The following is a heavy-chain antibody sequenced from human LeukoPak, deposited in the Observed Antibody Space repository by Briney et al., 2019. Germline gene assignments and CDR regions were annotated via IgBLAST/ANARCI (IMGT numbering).Heavy chain of an antibody. J-gene: IGHJ4*02. Sequence: GGSLRLSCAASGFTFSSYSMNWVRQAPGKGLEWVSSISSSSSYMYYADSVKGRFTISRDNSKNTLYLQMNSLRAEDTAEYYCAKDSNGWYQRGSNYFDYWGQGTLVTVSS. V-gene: IGHV3-21*04. CDR1: GFTFSSYS. D-gene: IGHD6-19*01. CDR2: ISSSSSYM. CDR3: AKDSNGWYQRGSNYFDY.